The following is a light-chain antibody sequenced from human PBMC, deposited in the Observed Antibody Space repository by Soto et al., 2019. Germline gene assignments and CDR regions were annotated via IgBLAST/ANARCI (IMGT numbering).Light chain of an antibody. CDR3: QQRRYLTVT. Sequence: EIVLTQSPAILSMSPGERATLSCRASKSVSSYFAWYQQKPGQAPRLLIYDASNRATGVPARFSGSGSGTDFTLTISSLEPEDFAVYYCQQRRYLTVTFGQGTKLEIK. J-gene: IGKJ1*01. V-gene: IGKV3-11*01. CDR2: DAS. CDR1: KSVSSY.